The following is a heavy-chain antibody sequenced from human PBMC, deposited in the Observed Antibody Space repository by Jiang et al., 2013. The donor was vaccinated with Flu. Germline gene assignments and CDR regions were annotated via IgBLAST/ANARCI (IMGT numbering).Heavy chain of an antibody. D-gene: IGHD1-26*01. CDR2: IYPGDSYT. V-gene: IGHV5-51*01. CDR3: ARHGGGRWELPSGMDV. J-gene: IGHJ6*02. Sequence: KGLEWMGVIYPGDSYTAYNPSFQGQVTISADESITTAYLQWSSLKASDTAMYYCARHGGGRWELPSGMDVWGQGTTVTVSS.